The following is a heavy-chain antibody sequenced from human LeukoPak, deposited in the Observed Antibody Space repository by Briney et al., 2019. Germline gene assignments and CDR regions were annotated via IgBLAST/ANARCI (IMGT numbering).Heavy chain of an antibody. J-gene: IGHJ3*02. CDR1: GGTFSSYA. D-gene: IGHD2-2*01. Sequence: EASVKVSCKASGGTFSSYAISWVRQAPGQGLEWMGRIIPILGIANYAQKFQGRVTITADKSTSTAYMELSSLRSEDTAVYYCARAEGYCSSTSCYEDAFDIWGQGTMVTVSS. CDR3: ARAEGYCSSTSCYEDAFDI. V-gene: IGHV1-69*04. CDR2: IIPILGIA.